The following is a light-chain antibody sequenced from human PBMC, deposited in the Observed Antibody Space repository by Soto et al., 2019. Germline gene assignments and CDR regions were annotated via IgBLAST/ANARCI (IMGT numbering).Light chain of an antibody. Sequence: EIVLTQSPATLSLSPGERATISCRPSQRVSSYLAWYQQKPGQAPRLLIYDASNRATGIPARFSGSGSGTDFTLTISSLEPEDFAVYYCQQRSDWPLTFGGGTKVDIK. V-gene: IGKV3-11*01. CDR2: DAS. CDR1: QRVSSY. J-gene: IGKJ4*01. CDR3: QQRSDWPLT.